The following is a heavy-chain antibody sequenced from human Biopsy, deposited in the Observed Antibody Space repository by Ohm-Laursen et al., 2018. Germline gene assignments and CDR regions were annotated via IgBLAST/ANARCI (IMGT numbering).Heavy chain of an antibody. CDR3: ARDRGYYSDRTVPGYFDL. J-gene: IGHJ2*01. V-gene: IGHV4-59*01. CDR2: VYYTGST. CDR1: GDSISSYY. Sequence: SETLSLTCTVSGDSISSYYWSWIRQPPGKGLQWIGYVYYTGSTDYNPSLQSRVTISVDTSTNHFSLRLRSVTPADTAIYYCARDRGYYSDRTVPGYFDLGGRGTRVTVSS. D-gene: IGHD3-22*01.